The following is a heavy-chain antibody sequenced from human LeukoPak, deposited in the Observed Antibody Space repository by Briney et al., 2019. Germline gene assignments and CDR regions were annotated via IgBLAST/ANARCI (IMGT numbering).Heavy chain of an antibody. D-gene: IGHD5-12*01. V-gene: IGHV5-51*01. CDR1: GYSFTNYW. CDR3: ARQGTIVAGTLGTTFDY. CDR2: TYPGDSDT. J-gene: IGHJ4*02. Sequence: GESLKISCKASGYSFTNYWIGWVRQMPGKGLEWTGITYPGDSDTKYSPSFQGQVTISADKSINTAYLQWSSLRASDTAMYYCARQGTIVAGTLGTTFDYWGQGTLLTVSS.